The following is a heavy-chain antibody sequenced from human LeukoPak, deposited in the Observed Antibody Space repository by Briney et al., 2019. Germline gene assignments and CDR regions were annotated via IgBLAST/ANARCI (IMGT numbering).Heavy chain of an antibody. V-gene: IGHV1-69*06. D-gene: IGHD2-2*01. J-gene: IGHJ6*03. CDR1: GGTLSSYA. CDR3: ARAQLVVVPAEGYMDV. CDR2: IIPIFGTA. Sequence: AASVKVSCKASGGTLSSYAISWVRQEPGQGLEWMGGIIPIFGTANYAQKFQGRVTITADKSTSTAYMELSSLRSEDTAVYYCARAQLVVVPAEGYMDVWGKGTTVTVSS.